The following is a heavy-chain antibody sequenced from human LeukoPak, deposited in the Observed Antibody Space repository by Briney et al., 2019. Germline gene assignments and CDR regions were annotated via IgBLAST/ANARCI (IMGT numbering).Heavy chain of an antibody. CDR1: GFTFSSYA. CDR3: AKFLRYYGSSGYNYFDY. J-gene: IGHJ4*02. CDR2: ISGSGGST. Sequence: GGSLRLSCAASGFTFSSYAMSWVRQAPGKGLEWVSAISGSGGSTYYADSVKGRFTISRDNSKNTLYLQMNSLRAEDTAVYYCAKFLRYYGSSGYNYFDYWGQGTLVTVSS. V-gene: IGHV3-23*01. D-gene: IGHD3-22*01.